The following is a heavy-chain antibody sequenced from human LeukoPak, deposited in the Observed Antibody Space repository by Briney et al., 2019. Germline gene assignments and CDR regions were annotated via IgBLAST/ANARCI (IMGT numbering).Heavy chain of an antibody. D-gene: IGHD3-22*01. CDR3: ARDLEDSSPFGAFDM. CDR1: GFTFSNYG. J-gene: IGHJ3*02. V-gene: IGHV3-33*01. Sequence: GGSLRLSCVASGFTFSNYGMHWVRQVPGKGLEWVAAIWFDGIRKYYADSVEGRLTISRDNSKNTLYLQMNTLRGEDTAVYYCARDLEDSSPFGAFDMWGQGTMVTVSS. CDR2: IWFDGIRK.